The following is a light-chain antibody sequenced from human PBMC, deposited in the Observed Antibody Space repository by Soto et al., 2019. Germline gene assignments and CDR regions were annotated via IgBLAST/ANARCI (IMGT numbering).Light chain of an antibody. J-gene: IGKJ1*01. V-gene: IGKV1-5*01. CDR2: DAS. CDR3: QQYNSYPWT. CDR1: QSISSW. Sequence: DIQMTQSPSTLSASVGDRVTITCRASQSISSWLAWYQQKPGKAPKLLIYDASSLESGVPSKLSGSGSGTEFTLTISSLQPDDFAIYYCQQYNSYPWTFGQGTKVDIK.